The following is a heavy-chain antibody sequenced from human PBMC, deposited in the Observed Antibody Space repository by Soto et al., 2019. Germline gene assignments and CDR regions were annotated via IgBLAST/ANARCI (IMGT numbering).Heavy chain of an antibody. D-gene: IGHD2-2*01. CDR3: ARDSSSCSSTSCYVSGYYYYGMDV. CDR1: GGTFSSYA. J-gene: IGHJ6*02. V-gene: IGHV1-69*13. Sequence: SVKVSCKASGGTFSSYAISWVRQAPGQGLEWMGGIIPIFGTANYAQKFQGRVTITADESTSTAYMELSSLRSEDTAVYYCARDSSSCSSTSCYVSGYYYYGMDVWGQGTTVTVSS. CDR2: IIPIFGTA.